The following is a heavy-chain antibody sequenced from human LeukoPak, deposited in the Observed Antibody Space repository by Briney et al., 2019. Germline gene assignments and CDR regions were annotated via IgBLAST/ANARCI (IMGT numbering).Heavy chain of an antibody. CDR3: STGVGYYDRSGYYHYDY. Sequence: GASVKVSCKVSGYTLTDLSIHWVRQAPGKGLEGMGGFDPTYGETFYAQNFQGRVSMTVDTSTDTAHMDLSSLRSDDTAVYYCSTGVGYYDRSGYYHYDYWGQGTLVTVSS. V-gene: IGHV1-24*01. J-gene: IGHJ4*02. CDR1: GYTLTDLS. D-gene: IGHD3-22*01. CDR2: FDPTYGET.